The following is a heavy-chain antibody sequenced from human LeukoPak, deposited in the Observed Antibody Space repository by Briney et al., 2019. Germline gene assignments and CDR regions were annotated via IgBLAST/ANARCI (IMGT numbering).Heavy chain of an antibody. J-gene: IGHJ4*02. CDR3: ARDSGYYGSGSMGDY. D-gene: IGHD3-10*01. V-gene: IGHV3-7*01. CDR2: IKQDGSEK. CDR1: GFTFSSYW. Sequence: GGSLRLSCAASGFTFSSYWMTWVRQAPGKGLKWVANIKQDGSEKYYVDSVKGRFTISRDNAKNSLHLQMNSLRAEDTAVYYCARDSGYYGSGSMGDYWGQGTLVTVSS.